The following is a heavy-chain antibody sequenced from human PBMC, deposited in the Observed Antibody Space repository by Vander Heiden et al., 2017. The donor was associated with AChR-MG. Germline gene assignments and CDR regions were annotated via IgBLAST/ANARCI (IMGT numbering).Heavy chain of an antibody. V-gene: IGHV4-31*03. CDR2: IYYSGST. CDR3: ARAGPSYYYYMDV. CDR1: GGPISSGGYY. Sequence: QVQLQESGPGLVKPSQTLSLTCTVSGGPISSGGYYWSWIRQHPGKGLEWIGYIYYSGSTYYNPSLKSRVTISVDTSKNQFSLKLSSVTAADTAVYYCARAGPSYYYYMDVWGKGTTVTVSS. J-gene: IGHJ6*03.